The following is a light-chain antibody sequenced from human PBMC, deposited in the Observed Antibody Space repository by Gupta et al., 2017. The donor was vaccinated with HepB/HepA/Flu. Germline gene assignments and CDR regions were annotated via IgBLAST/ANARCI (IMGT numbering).Light chain of an antibody. CDR3: QYSASSLRGSV. V-gene: IGLV1-40*01. CDR2: GNN. CDR1: SSNIGAGYD. Sequence: GSSSNIGAGYDVHWYQQLPGTAPKLLIYGNNNRPSGVPDRFSGYKSGTSDYPAIKGLQAEDEADDYCQYSASSLRGSVFGTGTKVTVV. J-gene: IGLJ1*01.